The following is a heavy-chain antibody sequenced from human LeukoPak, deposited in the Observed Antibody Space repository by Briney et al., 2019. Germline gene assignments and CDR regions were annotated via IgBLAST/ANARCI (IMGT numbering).Heavy chain of an antibody. D-gene: IGHD4-17*01. CDR2: IYYSGST. CDR1: GGSFSGYY. J-gene: IGHJ4*02. V-gene: IGHV4-59*08. Sequence: TSETLSLTCAVYGGSFSGYYWSWIRQPPGKGLEWIGYIYYSGSTNYNPSLKSRVTISVDTSKNQFSLKLSSVTAADTAVYYCARQYGDFGYFDYWGQGTLVTVSS. CDR3: ARQYGDFGYFDY.